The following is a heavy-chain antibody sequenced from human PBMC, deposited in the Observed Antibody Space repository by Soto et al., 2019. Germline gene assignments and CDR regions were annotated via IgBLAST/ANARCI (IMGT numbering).Heavy chain of an antibody. CDR3: ARDRGLDYGGSFDY. Sequence: GGSLRLSCAASGFTFSSYWMSWVRQAPGKGLEWVANIKQDGSEKYYVDSVKGRFTISRDNAKNSLYLQMNSLRAEDTAVYYCARDRGLDYGGSFDYWGQGTLVTVSS. V-gene: IGHV3-7*01. J-gene: IGHJ4*02. D-gene: IGHD4-17*01. CDR1: GFTFSSYW. CDR2: IKQDGSEK.